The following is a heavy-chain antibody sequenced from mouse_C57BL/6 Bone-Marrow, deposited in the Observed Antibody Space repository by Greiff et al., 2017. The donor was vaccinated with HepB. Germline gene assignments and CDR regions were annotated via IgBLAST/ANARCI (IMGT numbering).Heavy chain of an antibody. CDR1: GYTFTDYY. J-gene: IGHJ1*03. Sequence: QVQLQQSGAELVRPGASVKLSCKASGYTFTDYYINWVKQRPGQGLEWIARIYPGSGNTYYNEKFKGKATLTAEKSSSTAYMQLSSLTSEDSAVYFCASYYYGSSQSLGYWYFDVWGTGTTVTVSS. D-gene: IGHD1-1*01. CDR2: IYPGSGNT. CDR3: ASYYYGSSQSLGYWYFDV. V-gene: IGHV1-76*01.